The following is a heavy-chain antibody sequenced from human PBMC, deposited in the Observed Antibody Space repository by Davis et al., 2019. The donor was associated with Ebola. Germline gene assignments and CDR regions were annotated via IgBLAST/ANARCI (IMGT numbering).Heavy chain of an antibody. CDR1: GGSISSSSYY. CDR2: IYYSGST. V-gene: IGHV4-39*07. J-gene: IGHJ4*02. Sequence: SETLSLTCTVSGGSISSSSYYWGWIRQPPGKGLEWIGSIYYSGSTYYNPSLKSRVTISVDTSKNQFSLKVSSVTAADTAVYYCAREEAMAIDSWGQGTLVTVSS. D-gene: IGHD5-18*01. CDR3: AREEAMAIDS.